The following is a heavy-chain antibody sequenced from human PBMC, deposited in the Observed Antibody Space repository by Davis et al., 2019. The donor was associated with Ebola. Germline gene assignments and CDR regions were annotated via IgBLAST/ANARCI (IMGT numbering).Heavy chain of an antibody. CDR3: ARDQGTVTTSTFDP. CDR2: IIPILGIA. J-gene: IGHJ5*02. CDR1: GGTFSSYA. V-gene: IGHV1-69*04. D-gene: IGHD4-11*01. Sequence: SVKVSCKAPGGTFSSYAISWVRQAPGQGLEWMGRIIPILGIANYAQKFQGRVTITADKSTSTAYMELSSLRSEDTAVYYCARDQGTVTTSTFDPWGQGTLVTVSS.